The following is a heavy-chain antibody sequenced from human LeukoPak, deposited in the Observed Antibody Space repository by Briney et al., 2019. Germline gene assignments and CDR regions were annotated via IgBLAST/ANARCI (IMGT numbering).Heavy chain of an antibody. D-gene: IGHD3-3*01. CDR1: GFTFSSYS. CDR2: ISSSSSYI. Sequence: TGGSLRLSCAASGFTFSSYSMNWVRQAPGKGLEWVSSISSSSSYIYYADSVKGRFTISRANAKNSLYLQMNSLRAVDTAVYYCEKDWSDAFDIWGQGTMVTVSS. J-gene: IGHJ3*02. CDR3: EKDWSDAFDI. V-gene: IGHV3-21*01.